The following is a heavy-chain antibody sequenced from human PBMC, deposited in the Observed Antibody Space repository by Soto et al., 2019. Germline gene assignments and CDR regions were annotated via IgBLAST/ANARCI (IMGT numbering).Heavy chain of an antibody. CDR3: ATQGEDIYVAADGNYYYNGMDV. Sequence: GESLKISCQGSGYSFKNFWLGWGRQVPGKSLEWMGFIYPDDSDTRYNPSFQGQVTMSSDKSINTAYLEWGSLKASDTAIYYCATQGEDIYVAADGNYYYNGMDVWGQGTTVTVSS. J-gene: IGHJ6*02. CDR2: IYPDDSDT. D-gene: IGHD3-10*01. CDR1: GYSFKNFW. V-gene: IGHV5-51*01.